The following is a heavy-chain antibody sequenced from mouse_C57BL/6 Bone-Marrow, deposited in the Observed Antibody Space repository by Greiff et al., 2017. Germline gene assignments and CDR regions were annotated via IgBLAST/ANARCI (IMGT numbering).Heavy chain of an antibody. Sequence: VKLVESGPGLVQPSQSLSITCTVSGFSLTSYGVHWVRQSPGKGLEWLGVIWRGGSTDYNAAFMSRLSITKDNSKSQVFFKMNSLQADDTAIYYCAKKYGSSPHYFDYWGQGTTLTVSS. D-gene: IGHD1-1*01. CDR3: AKKYGSSPHYFDY. V-gene: IGHV2-5*01. CDR1: GFSLTSYG. J-gene: IGHJ2*01. CDR2: IWRGGST.